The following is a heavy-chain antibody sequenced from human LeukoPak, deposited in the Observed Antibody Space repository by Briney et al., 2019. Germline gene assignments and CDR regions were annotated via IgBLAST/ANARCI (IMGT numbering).Heavy chain of an antibody. CDR3: ARGAVAGTWPGTFHI. V-gene: IGHV3-7*01. D-gene: IGHD6-19*01. CDR2: IKQDGSEK. J-gene: IGHJ3*02. Sequence: GGSLRLSCAASGFTFSSYWMSWVRQAPGKGLEWVANIKQDGSEKYYVDSVKGRFTISRDNSKNTLYLQMNSLRAEDTAVYYCARGAVAGTWPGTFHIWGQGTMVTVSS. CDR1: GFTFSSYW.